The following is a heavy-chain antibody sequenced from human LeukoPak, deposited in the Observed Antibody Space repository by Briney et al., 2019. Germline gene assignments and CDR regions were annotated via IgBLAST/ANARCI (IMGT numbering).Heavy chain of an antibody. Sequence: PGRSLRLSCAASEFTFSSYAMSWVRQAPGKGLEWVSAISGSGGSTYYADSVKGRFTISRDNSKNTLYLQMNSLRAEDTAVYYCAKARDYYDSSGLDYWGQGTLVTVSS. CDR1: EFTFSSYA. V-gene: IGHV3-23*01. J-gene: IGHJ4*02. D-gene: IGHD3-22*01. CDR2: ISGSGGST. CDR3: AKARDYYDSSGLDY.